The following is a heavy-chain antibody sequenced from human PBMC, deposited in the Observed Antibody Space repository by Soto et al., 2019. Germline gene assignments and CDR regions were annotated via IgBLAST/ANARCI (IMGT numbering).Heavy chain of an antibody. D-gene: IGHD3-10*01. J-gene: IGHJ4*02. V-gene: IGHV4-34*01. CDR3: ATHYGSGGFFF. CDR1: GGSFNDYY. Sequence: SETLSLTGAVYGGSFNDYYWSWIRQSPVKGLEWIAEINHNGITNYNPSLKSRVTISRDASKSQFSLEVNSVTAADTAVYYCATHYGSGGFFFWGQGALVTVSS. CDR2: INHNGIT.